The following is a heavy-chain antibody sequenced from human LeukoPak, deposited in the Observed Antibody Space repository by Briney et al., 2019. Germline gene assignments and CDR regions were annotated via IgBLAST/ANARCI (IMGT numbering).Heavy chain of an antibody. V-gene: IGHV3-30*04. CDR1: GFSFSSYA. D-gene: IGHD5-12*01. Sequence: PGGSLRLSCEASGFSFSSYAFHWVRQAPGKGLEWVAVISYEGSNKYYADAVKGRFTISRDDSKNTVYLRMNRLRGEDSAVYYCAKDQLAFSGYDTLFDSWGLGTLVTVSS. J-gene: IGHJ4*02. CDR2: ISYEGSNK. CDR3: AKDQLAFSGYDTLFDS.